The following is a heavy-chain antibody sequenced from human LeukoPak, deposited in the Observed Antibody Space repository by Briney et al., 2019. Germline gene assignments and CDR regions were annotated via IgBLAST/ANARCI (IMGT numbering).Heavy chain of an antibody. CDR2: MNPNSGRT. Sequence: ASVKVCCKASGYSLISYDINWVRQAAGQGLEWMGWMNPNSGRTGYAQTFQGRVTMTRDTSLNTAYMELSSLKSEDTAIYYCAREGLPYAMDVWGQGTTVTVSS. V-gene: IGHV1-8*01. J-gene: IGHJ6*02. CDR3: AREGLPYAMDV. D-gene: IGHD2-15*01. CDR1: GYSLISYD.